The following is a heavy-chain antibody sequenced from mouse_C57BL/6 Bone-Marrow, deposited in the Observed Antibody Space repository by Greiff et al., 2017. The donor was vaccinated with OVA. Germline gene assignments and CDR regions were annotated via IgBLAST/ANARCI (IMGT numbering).Heavy chain of an antibody. CDR1: GYTFTSYW. Sequence: QLQQSGAELVKPGASVKLSCKASGYTFTSYWMHWVKQRPGQGLEWIGMIHPNSGSTNYNEKFKSKATLTVDKSSSTAYMQLSSLTSEDSAVYYCARERVTTPFDYWGQGTTLTVSS. J-gene: IGHJ2*01. CDR2: IHPNSGST. V-gene: IGHV1-64*01. D-gene: IGHD2-2*01. CDR3: ARERVTTPFDY.